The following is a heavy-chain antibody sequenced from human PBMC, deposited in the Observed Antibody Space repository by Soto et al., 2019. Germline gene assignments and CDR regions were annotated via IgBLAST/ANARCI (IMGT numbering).Heavy chain of an antibody. Sequence: SETLSLTCAVYGGSFSCYYWSWIRQPPGKGLEWIGEITRSGSTNYNPSLKSRVTISVDTSKQLFSLSLTSVTAADTAVYFCVRALAAVQEWGQGTLVTVSS. V-gene: IGHV4-34*01. CDR2: ITRSGST. CDR3: VRALAAVQE. D-gene: IGHD6-13*01. CDR1: GGSFSCYY. J-gene: IGHJ4*02.